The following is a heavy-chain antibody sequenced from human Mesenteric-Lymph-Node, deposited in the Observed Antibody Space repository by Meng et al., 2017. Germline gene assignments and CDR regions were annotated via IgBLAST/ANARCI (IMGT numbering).Heavy chain of an antibody. CDR3: ASSDYYRSDY. D-gene: IGHD3-22*01. CDR1: CGSISSSNL. J-gene: IGHJ4*02. CDR2: IYHSGST. V-gene: IGHV4-4*02. Sequence: RLELGHGLVKSSGPLSLPCSVSCGSISSSNLWRWVRQPPGKGLEWIGEIYHSGSTNYNPSLKSRVTISLDKSKNQLSLKLNSVTAADTAVYYCASSDYYRSDYWGQGTLVTVSS.